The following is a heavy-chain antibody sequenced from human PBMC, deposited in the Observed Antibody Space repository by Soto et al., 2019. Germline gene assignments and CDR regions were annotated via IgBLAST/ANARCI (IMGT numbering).Heavy chain of an antibody. CDR3: GREPRLLIWFGELHD. Sequence: PSETLSLTCAVYGGSFSGYYWSWIRQPPGKGLEWIGEINHSGSTSYNPSLKSRVTISVDTSKNQFSLKLSSVTAADTAVYYCGREPRLLIWFGELHDWGRGTLVPVSS. CDR1: GGSFSGYY. V-gene: IGHV4-34*01. J-gene: IGHJ4*02. CDR2: INHSGST. D-gene: IGHD3-10*01.